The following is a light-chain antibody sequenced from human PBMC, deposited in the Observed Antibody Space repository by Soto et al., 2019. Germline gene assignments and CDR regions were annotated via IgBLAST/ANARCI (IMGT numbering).Light chain of an antibody. Sequence: QSGMPQPASVPGYPGQSITISCTATSSDVGAFNYVSWYQQHPGKAPTNLMIYEVTNLPSGVSNRCSASKSGNTASLTISGLHAQDDAGYSCSSYTCSSTYVFGTRTKVTVL. CDR3: SSYTCSSTYV. CDR1: SSDVGAFNY. V-gene: IGLV2-14*01. CDR2: EVT. J-gene: IGLJ1*01.